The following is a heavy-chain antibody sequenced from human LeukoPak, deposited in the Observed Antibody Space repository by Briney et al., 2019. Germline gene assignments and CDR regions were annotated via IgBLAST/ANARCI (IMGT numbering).Heavy chain of an antibody. V-gene: IGHV1-69*04. CDR2: IIPILGIA. D-gene: IGHD6-25*01. J-gene: IGHJ4*02. CDR1: GGTFSIYA. CDR3: ARDGEQRPYYFDY. Sequence: GASVKVSCKASGGTFSIYAISWVRQAPGQGLEWMGRIIPILGIANYAQKFQGRVTITADKSTSTAYMELSSLRSEDTAVYYCARDGEQRPYYFDYWGKGTLVTVSS.